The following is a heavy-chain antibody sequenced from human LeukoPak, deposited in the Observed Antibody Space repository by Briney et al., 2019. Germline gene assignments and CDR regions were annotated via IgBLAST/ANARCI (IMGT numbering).Heavy chain of an antibody. D-gene: IGHD3-22*01. Sequence: GGSLRLSCAASGFTVSSNYMSWVRQAPGKGLEWVSRISWNSGSIGYADSVKGRFTISRDNAKDSLYLQLNSLRPEDTALYYCSKAHYYDTNGFPDYWGQGTLVTVSS. CDR1: GFTVSSNY. CDR3: SKAHYYDTNGFPDY. CDR2: ISWNSGSI. J-gene: IGHJ4*02. V-gene: IGHV3-9*01.